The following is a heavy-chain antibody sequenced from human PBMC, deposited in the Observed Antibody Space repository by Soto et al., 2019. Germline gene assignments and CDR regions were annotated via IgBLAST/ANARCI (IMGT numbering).Heavy chain of an antibody. CDR1: GYTFTSYD. CDR3: SRAKICEVPAAICSWFDP. D-gene: IGHD2-2*01. J-gene: IGHJ5*02. Sequence: QVQLVQSGAEVKKPGASVKVSCKASGYTFTSYDINWVRQATGQGLEWMGWMNPNSGNTGYAQKFQGRVTMTRNTAISTAYMELSSLRSEDTAVYYCSRAKICEVPAAICSWFDPWGQGTLVTVSS. CDR2: MNPNSGNT. V-gene: IGHV1-8*01.